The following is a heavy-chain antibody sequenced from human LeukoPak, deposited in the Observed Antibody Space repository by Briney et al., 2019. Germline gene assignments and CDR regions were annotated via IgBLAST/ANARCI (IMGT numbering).Heavy chain of an antibody. CDR1: GGTFSSYA. V-gene: IGHV1-8*02. D-gene: IGHD1-26*01. CDR2: MNPNSGNT. CDR3: ARGGPVGAHEEVFDI. J-gene: IGHJ3*02. Sequence: GASVKVSCKASGGTFSSYAISWVRQAPGQGLEWMGWMNPNSGNTGYAQKFQGRVTMTRNNSISTAYMELRSLRCDDTAVYYCARGGPVGAHEEVFDIWGQGTMVSVSS.